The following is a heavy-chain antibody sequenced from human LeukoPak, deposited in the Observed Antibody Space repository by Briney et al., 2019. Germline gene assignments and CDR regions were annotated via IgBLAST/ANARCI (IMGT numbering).Heavy chain of an antibody. J-gene: IGHJ5*02. Sequence: GGSMRLSCAASGFTFSSYGMHWVRQAPGKGLEWVAFIRYDGSNKYYADSVKGRFTISRDNAKNSLYLQMNSLRAEDTAVYYCARRSCSSTSCYGGASWFDPWGQGTLVTVSS. CDR3: ARRSCSSTSCYGGASWFDP. D-gene: IGHD2-2*01. CDR1: GFTFSSYG. CDR2: IRYDGSNK. V-gene: IGHV3-30*02.